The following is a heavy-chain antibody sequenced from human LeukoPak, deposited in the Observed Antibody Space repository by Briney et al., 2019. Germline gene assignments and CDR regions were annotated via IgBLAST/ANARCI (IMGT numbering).Heavy chain of an antibody. CDR3: ASAAMVRGVISAGLDR. J-gene: IGHJ4*02. CDR2: IWYDGSNK. D-gene: IGHD3-10*01. V-gene: IGHV3-33*01. CDR1: GFTFSSYG. Sequence: GRSLRLSCAPSGFTFSSYGMHWVRQAPGKGLEWVAVIWYDGSNKYYADSVKGRFTISRDNSKNTLYLQMNSLRAEDTAVYYCASAAMVRGVISAGLDRWGQGTLVTVSS.